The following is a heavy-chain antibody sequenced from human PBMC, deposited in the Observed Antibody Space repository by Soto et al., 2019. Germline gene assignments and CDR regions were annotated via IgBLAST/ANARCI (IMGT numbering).Heavy chain of an antibody. D-gene: IGHD4-17*01. CDR1: GYTFTSYG. J-gene: IGHJ5*02. Sequence: QVQLVQSGAEVKKPGASVKVSCKASGYTFTSYGISWVRQAPGQGLEWMGWISAYNGNTNYAQKLQGRVTMTTDTXXSTAYMELRSLRSDDTAVYYWAHNYGDYVNNWFDPWGQGTLVTVSS. CDR3: AHNYGDYVNNWFDP. CDR2: ISAYNGNT. V-gene: IGHV1-18*01.